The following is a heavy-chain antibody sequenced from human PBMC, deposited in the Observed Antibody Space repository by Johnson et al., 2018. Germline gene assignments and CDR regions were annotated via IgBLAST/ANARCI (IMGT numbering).Heavy chain of an antibody. Sequence: VQLVESGGGLVQPGGSLRLSCAASGYTSSDHYMDWVRQAPGKGLEWVGRIRNKVSSYSTEYAASVRGRFTISRDDSQNSVYLQMDSLKTEDTAVYYCARSVVGVGTFDFWGQVSLVTVSS. J-gene: IGHJ4*02. CDR1: GYTSSDHY. V-gene: IGHV3-72*01. CDR3: ARSVVGVGTFDF. D-gene: IGHD1-26*01. CDR2: IRNKVSSYST.